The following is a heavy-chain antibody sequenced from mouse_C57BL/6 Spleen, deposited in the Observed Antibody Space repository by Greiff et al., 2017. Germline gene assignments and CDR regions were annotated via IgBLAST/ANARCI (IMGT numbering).Heavy chain of an antibody. CDR3: ARTYYGRNYGYFDY. V-gene: IGHV1-82*01. Sequence: QVQLQQSGPELVKPGASVKISCKASGYAFSSSWMNWVKQRPGKGLEWIGRIYPGDGDTNYNGKFKGKATLTADKSSSTAYMQLSSLTSEDSAVYFCARTYYGRNYGYFDYWGQGTTLTVSS. J-gene: IGHJ2*01. CDR1: GYAFSSSW. D-gene: IGHD1-1*01. CDR2: IYPGDGDT.